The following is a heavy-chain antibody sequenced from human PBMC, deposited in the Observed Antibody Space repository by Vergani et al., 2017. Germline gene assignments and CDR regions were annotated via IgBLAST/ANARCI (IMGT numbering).Heavy chain of an antibody. CDR1: GFMFNNYN. V-gene: IGHV3-21*01. Sequence: EVQLVESGGGLVKPGGSLTLSCAASGFMFNNYNLIWVRQVPGKGLEWVSTISTRSSYTHYADSVRGRFTISRDDAQNSLYLLMNSLRAEDAAVYYCATSGTIHIVVAASDNEAFDMWGQGTVVTVSS. CDR2: ISTRSSYT. CDR3: ATSGTIHIVVAASDNEAFDM. D-gene: IGHD2-15*01. J-gene: IGHJ3*02.